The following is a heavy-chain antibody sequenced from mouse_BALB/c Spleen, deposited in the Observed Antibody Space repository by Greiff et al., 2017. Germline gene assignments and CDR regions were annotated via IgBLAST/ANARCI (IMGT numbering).Heavy chain of an antibody. D-gene: IGHD1-2*01. J-gene: IGHJ3*01. V-gene: IGHV3-2*02. Sequence: DVKLQESGPGLVKPSQSLSLTCTVTGYSITSDYAWNWIRQFPGNKLEWMGYISYSGSTSYNPSLKSRISITRDTSKNQFFLQLNSVTTEDTATYYCAREAATAWFAYWGQGTLVTVSA. CDR1: GYSITSDYA. CDR3: AREAATAWFAY. CDR2: ISYSGST.